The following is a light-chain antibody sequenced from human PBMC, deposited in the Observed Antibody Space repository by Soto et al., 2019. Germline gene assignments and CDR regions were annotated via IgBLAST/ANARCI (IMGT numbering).Light chain of an antibody. CDR2: EVS. V-gene: IGLV2-14*01. J-gene: IGLJ1*01. Sequence: QSALTQPASVSGSPGQSVAISCTGTSSDVGAYNYISWYQQHPGKAPKLLLSEVSNRPSGVSDRFSGSKSGNTASLTISGLQAEDEADYYCSSPTTSFTYVFXTGTKVTVL. CDR1: SSDVGAYNY. CDR3: SSPTTSFTYV.